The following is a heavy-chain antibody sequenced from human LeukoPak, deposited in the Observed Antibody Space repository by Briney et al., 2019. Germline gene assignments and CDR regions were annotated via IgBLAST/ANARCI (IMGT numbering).Heavy chain of an antibody. CDR1: GGSIITYY. CDR2: IYSSGRT. D-gene: IGHD1-26*01. V-gene: IGHV4-4*07. CDR3: ARTVSGDYYGMDV. Sequence: SETLSLTCTVSGGSIITYYWSWIRQPAGKGLEWIGRIYSSGRTNYHPSLESRVTMSVDTSKNQFSLNLTSVTAADTAVYYCARTVSGDYYGMDVWGQGTTVTVSS. J-gene: IGHJ6*02.